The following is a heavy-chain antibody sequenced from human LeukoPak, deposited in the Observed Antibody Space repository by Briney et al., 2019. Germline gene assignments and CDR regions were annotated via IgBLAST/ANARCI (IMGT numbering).Heavy chain of an antibody. CDR1: GFTFSSYS. Sequence: PGGSLRLSCAASGFTFSSYSMNWVRQAPGKGLEWVSSISSSSSYIYYTDSVKGRFTISRDNAKNSLYLQMNSLRAEDTAVYYCARDQRGYCSSTSCSHPDAFDIWGQGTMVTVSS. CDR2: ISSSSSYI. D-gene: IGHD2-2*01. J-gene: IGHJ3*02. V-gene: IGHV3-21*01. CDR3: ARDQRGYCSSTSCSHPDAFDI.